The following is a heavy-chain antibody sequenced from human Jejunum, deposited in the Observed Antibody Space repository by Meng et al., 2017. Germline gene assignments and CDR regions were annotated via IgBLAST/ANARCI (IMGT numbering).Heavy chain of an antibody. D-gene: IGHD2-15*01. CDR3: ARNGAYSVDQ. J-gene: IGHJ4*02. CDR2: VHHSGGT. V-gene: IGHV4-4*02. Sequence: GSLRLSCAVSGASISSGYWCSWVRQPPGKGLEWIGEVHHSGGTNYNPSLKSRVTISVDKSNSQYSLRLTSVTAADTTMYYCARNGAYSVDQWGQGTLGTVSS. CDR1: GASISSGYW.